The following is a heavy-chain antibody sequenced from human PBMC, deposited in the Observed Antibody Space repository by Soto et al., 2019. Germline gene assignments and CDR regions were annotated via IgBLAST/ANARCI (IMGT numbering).Heavy chain of an antibody. CDR2: IYYSGST. CDR1: GGSISSSSYY. Sequence: QLQLQESGPGLVKPSETLSLTYTVSGGSISSSSYYWGWIRQPPGKGLEWIGSIYYSGSTYYNPSLKSRVTISVDTSKNQFSLKLSSVTAADTAVYYCARREHCSGGSCYSGDYWGQGTLVTVSS. D-gene: IGHD2-15*01. V-gene: IGHV4-39*01. J-gene: IGHJ4*02. CDR3: ARREHCSGGSCYSGDY.